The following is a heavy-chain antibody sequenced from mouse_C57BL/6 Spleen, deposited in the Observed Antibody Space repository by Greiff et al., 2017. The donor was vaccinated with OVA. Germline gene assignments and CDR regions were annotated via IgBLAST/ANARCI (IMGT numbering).Heavy chain of an antibody. CDR3: VRYGSHFAY. D-gene: IGHD2-1*01. Sequence: VQLQQSGPELVKPGASVKISCKASGYTFTDYYMNWVKQSHGKSLEWIGDINPYNGGTNYNQKFKGKATLTVDKSSRTAYMELLRLTSEDSAVYYCVRYGSHFAYWGQGTTLTVSS. CDR1: GYTFTDYY. V-gene: IGHV1-26*01. CDR2: INPYNGGT. J-gene: IGHJ2*01.